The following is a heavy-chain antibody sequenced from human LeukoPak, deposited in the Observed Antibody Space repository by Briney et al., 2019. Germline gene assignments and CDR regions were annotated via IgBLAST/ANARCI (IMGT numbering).Heavy chain of an antibody. V-gene: IGHV3-53*01. D-gene: IGHD2-15*01. Sequence: GGSLRLSCAASGFTVSSNYMSWVRQAPGKGLEWVSVIYSGGSTYYADSVKGRFTISRDNSKNTLYLQMNSLRAEDTAVYYCARSAEPLGYCSGGSCYWGAFDIWGQGTMVTVSS. CDR3: ARSAEPLGYCSGGSCYWGAFDI. CDR2: IYSGGST. CDR1: GFTVSSNY. J-gene: IGHJ3*02.